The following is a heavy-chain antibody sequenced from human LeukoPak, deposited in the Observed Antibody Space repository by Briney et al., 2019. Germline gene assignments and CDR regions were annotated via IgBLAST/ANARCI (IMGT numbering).Heavy chain of an antibody. CDR1: GFSFNTYA. Sequence: GGSLRLSCAASGFSFNTYAMSWVRQAPGKGLEWVSAISNTGGSTYYADSVKGRFTISRDKSKNTLSLQMNSLGAEDTAVYYCAQQVGYCSSGSCYFTYWGQGTLVTVSS. D-gene: IGHD2-15*01. V-gene: IGHV3-23*01. CDR3: AQQVGYCSSGSCYFTY. J-gene: IGHJ1*01. CDR2: ISNTGGST.